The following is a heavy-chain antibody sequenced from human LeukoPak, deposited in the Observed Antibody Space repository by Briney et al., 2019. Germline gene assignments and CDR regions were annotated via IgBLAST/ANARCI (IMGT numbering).Heavy chain of an antibody. J-gene: IGHJ4*02. Sequence: TSETLSLTCTVSGGSLSTYYWSWIRQPPGKGLEWIGEINHSGSTNYNPSLKSRVTISVDTSKNQFSLKLSSVTAADTAVYYCAEERDDSSGYALDYWGQGTLVTVSS. CDR3: AEERDDSSGYALDY. D-gene: IGHD3-22*01. V-gene: IGHV4-34*01. CDR2: INHSGST. CDR1: GGSLSTYY.